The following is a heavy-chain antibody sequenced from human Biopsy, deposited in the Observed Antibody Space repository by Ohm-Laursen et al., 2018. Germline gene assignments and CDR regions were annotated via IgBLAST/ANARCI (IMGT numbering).Heavy chain of an antibody. Sequence: GTLSLTCFVSGGSISNYYWSWIRQPAGKGLEWIGRIYSSGSTNYNPSLKSRVTMSVDTSKNQFSLILSSMTAADTAVYYCAREPRIAAVAYFDPWGQGTLVTVSS. CDR1: GGSISNYY. V-gene: IGHV4-4*07. D-gene: IGHD6-13*01. CDR2: IYSSGST. J-gene: IGHJ5*02. CDR3: AREPRIAAVAYFDP.